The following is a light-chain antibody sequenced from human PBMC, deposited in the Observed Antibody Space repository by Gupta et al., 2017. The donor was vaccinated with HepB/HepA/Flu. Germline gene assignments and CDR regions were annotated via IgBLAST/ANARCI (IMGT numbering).Light chain of an antibody. V-gene: IGKV1-39*01. Sequence: DTQMTQAPSSLSASVGDRVTITCRASQSIRSYLNWYQQKPGKAPKLPLYAASSLKSGVPSRFSASGSGTDFTLTISSLQPEDFANYYCQQSDSTPYTFGQGTKLEIK. J-gene: IGKJ2*01. CDR1: QSIRSY. CDR3: QQSDSTPYT. CDR2: AAS.